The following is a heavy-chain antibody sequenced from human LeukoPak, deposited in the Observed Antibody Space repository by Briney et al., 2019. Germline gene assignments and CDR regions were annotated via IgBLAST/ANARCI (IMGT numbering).Heavy chain of an antibody. Sequence: SETLSLTCAVYGGSFSGYYWSWIRQPPGKGLEWIGEINHSGSTNYNPSLKSRVTISVDTSKNQFSLKLSSVTAADTAVYYCAISSSWEAFDIWGQGTMVTVSS. CDR1: GGSFSGYY. CDR3: AISSSWEAFDI. J-gene: IGHJ3*02. D-gene: IGHD6-13*01. V-gene: IGHV4-34*01. CDR2: INHSGST.